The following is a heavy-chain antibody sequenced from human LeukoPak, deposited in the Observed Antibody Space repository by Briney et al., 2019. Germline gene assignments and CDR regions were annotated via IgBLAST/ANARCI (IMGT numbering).Heavy chain of an antibody. J-gene: IGHJ6*03. D-gene: IGHD5-18*01. CDR3: SRGRRIQPYYYYYMDV. V-gene: IGHV4-34*01. Sequence: PSETLSLTCAVYGGSFSGYYWSWIRQPPGKGLEWIGEINRSGSTNYHPSLKSRVTISVDTPKNHFSLKLSSVTAADTAVYNCSRGRRIQPYYYYYMDVRGEGTTVTVS. CDR2: INRSGST. CDR1: GGSFSGYY.